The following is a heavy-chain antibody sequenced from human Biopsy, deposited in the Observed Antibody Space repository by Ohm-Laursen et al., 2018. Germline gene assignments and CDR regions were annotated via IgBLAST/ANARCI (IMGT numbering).Heavy chain of an antibody. J-gene: IGHJ4*02. CDR3: ARRGSGGRSFDH. D-gene: IGHD2-15*01. Sequence: SETLSLTWAVSGGSISSFYWTWIRRPPGKGPEWIGDISDSGSTNYKPSLKSRVIISVDTSKNQFPLNLSSVTAADTAVYYCARRGSGGRSFDHWGQGTLVTVSS. V-gene: IGHV4-59*08. CDR2: ISDSGST. CDR1: GGSISSFY.